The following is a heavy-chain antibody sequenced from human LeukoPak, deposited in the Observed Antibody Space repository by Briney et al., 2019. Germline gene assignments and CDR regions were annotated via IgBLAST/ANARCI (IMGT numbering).Heavy chain of an antibody. J-gene: IGHJ3*02. CDR2: MNPNSGNT. D-gene: IGHD1-1*01. V-gene: IGHV1-8*03. CDR1: GYTFTSYD. Sequence: ASVKVSCKASGYTFTSYDINWVRQATGQGLEWMVWMNPNSGNTGYAQKFQGRVTITRNTSISTAYMELSSLRSEDTAVYYCARDRGTTGTPDDAFDIWGQGTMVTVSS. CDR3: ARDRGTTGTPDDAFDI.